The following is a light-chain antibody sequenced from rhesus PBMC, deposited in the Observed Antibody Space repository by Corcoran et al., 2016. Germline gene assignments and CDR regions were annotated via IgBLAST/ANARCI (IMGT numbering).Light chain of an antibody. J-gene: IGKJ2*01. V-gene: IGKV3-24*01. CDR2: GAS. CDR3: LQHSNWPYS. Sequence: EIVMTQSPATLSLSPGERATLSCRTSQSVSSSLAWYQQKPGQAPRLLIYGASSRATGIPDRFSGSGDGTDFPLTMSSLEPEYVAVYYCLQHSNWPYSFGQGTKVEIK. CDR1: QSVSSS.